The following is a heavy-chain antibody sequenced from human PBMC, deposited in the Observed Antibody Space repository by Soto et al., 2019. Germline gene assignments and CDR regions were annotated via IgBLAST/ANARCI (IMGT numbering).Heavy chain of an antibody. CDR2: IFHTGST. D-gene: IGHD6-6*01. V-gene: IGHV4-31*03. Sequence: QVQLQESGPGLVKPSQTLSLTCNVSGGSIGSGGYYWNWIRQHPGKGLEGIGYIFHTGSTYYNASLQSRVTISGDTSKNQFSLNLRSMTAADTAVYYCAREDYSSSSGFDPWGQGTLVTVSS. CDR3: AREDYSSSSGFDP. CDR1: GGSIGSGGYY. J-gene: IGHJ5*02.